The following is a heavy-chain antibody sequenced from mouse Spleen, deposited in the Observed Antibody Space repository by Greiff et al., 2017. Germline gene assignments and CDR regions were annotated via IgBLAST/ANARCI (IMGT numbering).Heavy chain of an antibody. J-gene: IGHJ3*01. D-gene: IGHD2-3*01. Sequence: VHVKQSGPELVKPGASVKISCKASGYSFTDYNMNWVKQSNGKSLEWIGVINPNYGTTSYNQKFKGKATLTVDQSSSTAYMQLNSLTSEDSAVYYCAPSGYYEKFAYWGQGTLVTVSA. CDR2: INPNYGTT. V-gene: IGHV1-39*01. CDR1: GYSFTDYN. CDR3: APSGYYEKFAY.